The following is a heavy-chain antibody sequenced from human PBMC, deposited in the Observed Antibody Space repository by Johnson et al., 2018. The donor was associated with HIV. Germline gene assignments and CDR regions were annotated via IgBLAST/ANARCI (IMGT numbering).Heavy chain of an antibody. J-gene: IGHJ3*02. CDR1: GFTFSSYW. Sequence: VQLVESGGGLVQPGGSLRLSCAASGFTFSSYWMSWVRQAPGKGLEWVANIKQDGSEKYYADSVKGRFTISRDNSKNTLYRQMNSLRAEDTAVYYCAKDRGLLDAFDIWGQGTMVTVSS. CDR3: AKDRGLLDAFDI. CDR2: IKQDGSEK. V-gene: IGHV3-7*01.